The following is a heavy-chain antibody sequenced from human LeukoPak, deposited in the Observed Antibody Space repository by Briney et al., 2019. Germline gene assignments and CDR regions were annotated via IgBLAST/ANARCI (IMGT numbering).Heavy chain of an antibody. D-gene: IGHD3-22*01. CDR2: ISGDGGST. J-gene: IGHJ6*02. V-gene: IGHV3-43*02. CDR3: AKDIGSYDGSGYYTFWRGGGYYYYGMDV. CDR1: GFTFDDYA. Sequence: GGSLRLSCAASGFTFDDYAMHWVRQAPGKGLEWVSLISGDGGSTYYADSVKGRFTISRDNSKNPLYLQMNSLRTEDTALYYCAKDIGSYDGSGYYTFWRGGGYYYYGMDVWGQGTTVTVSS.